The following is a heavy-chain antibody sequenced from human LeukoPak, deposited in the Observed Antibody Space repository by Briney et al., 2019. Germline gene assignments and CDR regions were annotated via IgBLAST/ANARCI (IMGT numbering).Heavy chain of an antibody. D-gene: IGHD1-7*01. CDR3: ARCSRYPNYLRAFDI. CDR2: INHSGST. Sequence: SETLSLTCAVYGGSFSGYYWSWIRQPPGKGLEWIGEINHSGSTNYNPSLKSRVTISVDTSKNQFSLKLSSVTAADTAVYYCARCSRYPNYLRAFDIWAKGQWSPSLQ. J-gene: IGHJ3*02. V-gene: IGHV4-34*01. CDR1: GGSFSGYY.